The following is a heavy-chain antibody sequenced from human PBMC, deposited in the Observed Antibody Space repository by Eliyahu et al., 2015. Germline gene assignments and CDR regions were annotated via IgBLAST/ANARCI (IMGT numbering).Heavy chain of an antibody. V-gene: IGHV3-64D*08. J-gene: IGHJ4*02. CDR3: VNLLPYTRLPAAPHRTDY. Sequence: EVQLVESGGGLVQPGGSLXLXCSASGFPXXSFAMHWVRQAPGKGLEYVSAISSNGGSTYYADSVKGRFTISRDNSKNTLYLQMSSLRAEDTAVYYCVNLLPYTRLPAAPHRTDYWGQGTLVTVSS. D-gene: IGHD2-2*01. CDR1: GFPXXSFA. CDR2: ISSNGGST.